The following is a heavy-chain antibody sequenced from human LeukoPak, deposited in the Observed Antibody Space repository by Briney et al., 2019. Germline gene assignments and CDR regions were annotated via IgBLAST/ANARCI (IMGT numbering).Heavy chain of an antibody. CDR3: ARGGGYRPAPKGN. CDR1: GDSINSYI. CDR2: IYYNGRT. D-gene: IGHD3-16*02. Sequence: SETLSLTCTVSGDSINSYIRSWIRQPPGQGLEWIGCIYYNGRTKYNPSLKSRHTIYVDTAKNQFSLRLSSMTAADTAVYYCARGGGYRPAPKGNWGRGTLVSVFS. J-gene: IGHJ4*02. V-gene: IGHV4-59*01.